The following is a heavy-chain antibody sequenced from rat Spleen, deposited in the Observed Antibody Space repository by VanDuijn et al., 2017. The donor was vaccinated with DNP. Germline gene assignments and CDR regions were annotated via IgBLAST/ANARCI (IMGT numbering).Heavy chain of an antibody. D-gene: IGHD1-6*01. V-gene: IGHV5-25*01. Sequence: EVQLVESGGGLVQPGRSLTLSCEVSGFTFNNYFMAWVRQAPKKGLEWVATISIGGGCTYYPDSVKGRFTISRDNAKSSLYLQMNSLRSEDTATYYCARQRVMYTTATGFAYWGQGTLVTVSS. CDR3: ARQRVMYTTATGFAY. CDR1: GFTFNNYF. J-gene: IGHJ3*01. CDR2: ISIGGGCT.